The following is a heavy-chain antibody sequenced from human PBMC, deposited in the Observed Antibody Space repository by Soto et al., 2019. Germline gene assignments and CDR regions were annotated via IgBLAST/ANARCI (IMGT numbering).Heavy chain of an antibody. Sequence: GGSLRLSCAASGFTFSSYAMHWGRQAPGKGLEWVAVISYDGSNKYYADSVKGRFTISRDNSKNTPYLPMNSLRAEDTAVYYCARAWSHWSSTSSYFQPDYYGIDLWGQGTTVTVSS. CDR1: GFTFSSYA. J-gene: IGHJ6*02. V-gene: IGHV3-30-3*01. CDR2: ISYDGSNK. CDR3: ARAWSHWSSTSSYFQPDYYGIDL. D-gene: IGHD2-2*01.